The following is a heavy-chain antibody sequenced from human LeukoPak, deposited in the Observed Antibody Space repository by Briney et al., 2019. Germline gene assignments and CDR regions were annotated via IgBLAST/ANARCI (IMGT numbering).Heavy chain of an antibody. Sequence: PSETLSLTCTVSGGSISSSGYYWGWIRQPPGKGLEWIGSIYHSGSTYYNPSLKSRVTISVDTSKNQFSLKLSSVTAADTAVYYCAGRPATYDYWGQGTLVTVSS. CDR1: GGSISSSGYY. D-gene: IGHD2-2*01. CDR3: AGRPATYDY. CDR2: IYHSGST. J-gene: IGHJ4*02. V-gene: IGHV4-39*07.